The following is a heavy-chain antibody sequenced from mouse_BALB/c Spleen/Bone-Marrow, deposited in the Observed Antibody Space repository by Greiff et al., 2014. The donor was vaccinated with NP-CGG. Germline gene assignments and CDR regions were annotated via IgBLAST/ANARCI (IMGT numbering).Heavy chain of an antibody. CDR2: IDPETGGN. CDR1: GYTFTDYE. V-gene: IGHV1-15*01. CDR3: TRSWDDYFDY. D-gene: IGHD4-1*01. Sequence: VQRVESGAELVRPGASVTLSCKASGYTFTDYEIHWVKQTPVHGLEWIGAIDPETGGNAYNQKFKGKATLTADKSSSTAYMELRSLTSEDSAVYYCTRSWDDYFDYWGQGTTLTVSS. J-gene: IGHJ2*01.